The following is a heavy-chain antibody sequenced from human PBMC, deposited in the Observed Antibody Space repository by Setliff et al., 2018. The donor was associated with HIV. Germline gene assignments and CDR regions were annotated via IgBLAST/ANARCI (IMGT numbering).Heavy chain of an antibody. CDR2: IYWNDDK. CDR1: GGSISSGSYY. J-gene: IGHJ4*02. Sequence: TLSLTCSVSGGSISSGSYYWSWIRQPPGKALEWLALIYWNDDKRYSPSLKNRLTITKDTSKNQVVLTMTNMDPVDTATYYCVLREGFGGDYFDYWGQGTLVTVSS. CDR3: VLREGFGGDYFDY. D-gene: IGHD3-10*01. V-gene: IGHV2-5*01.